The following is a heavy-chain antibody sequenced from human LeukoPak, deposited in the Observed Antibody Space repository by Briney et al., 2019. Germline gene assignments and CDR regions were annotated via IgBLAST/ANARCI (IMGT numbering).Heavy chain of an antibody. CDR3: AADVGVAGYYYGMDF. CDR2: IYYSGST. J-gene: IGHJ6*02. V-gene: IGHV4-59*08. CDR1: GGSISSYY. Sequence: SETLSLTCTVSGGSISSYYWSWIRQPPGKGLEWVGYIYYSGSTNYNPSLKSRVTISVDTSKNQFSLKLSSVTAAGTAVYSCAADVGVAGYYYGMDFWGQGTTVTVSS. D-gene: IGHD2-8*01.